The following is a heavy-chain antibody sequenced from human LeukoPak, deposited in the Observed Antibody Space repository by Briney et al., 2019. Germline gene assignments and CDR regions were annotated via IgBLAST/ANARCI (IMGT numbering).Heavy chain of an antibody. D-gene: IGHD1-26*01. J-gene: IGHJ3*02. CDR1: GFTFSSYA. Sequence: GGSLRLSCAASGFTFSSYAMSWVRQAPGKGLEWVSAISGSGGSSYYADSVKGRFTISRDNSKNTLYLQMNSLRAEDTAVHYCAKPSGDAFDIWGQGTMVTVSS. CDR2: ISGSGGSS. V-gene: IGHV3-23*01. CDR3: AKPSGDAFDI.